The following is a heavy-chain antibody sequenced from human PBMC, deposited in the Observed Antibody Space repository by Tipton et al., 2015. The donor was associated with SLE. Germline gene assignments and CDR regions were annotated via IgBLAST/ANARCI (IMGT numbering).Heavy chain of an antibody. Sequence: TLSLTCSVSGNSIYNGFYWGWIRQSPGKGLEWIGSIYRSGTAYYNPSLKSRVTMSVDTSKNQFSLKLTSVTAADTAVYYCARGSRVEEELQYWGQGALVTVSS. D-gene: IGHD1-26*01. CDR3: ARGSRVEEELQY. CDR1: GNSIYNGFY. V-gene: IGHV4-38-2*01. CDR2: IYRSGTA. J-gene: IGHJ4*02.